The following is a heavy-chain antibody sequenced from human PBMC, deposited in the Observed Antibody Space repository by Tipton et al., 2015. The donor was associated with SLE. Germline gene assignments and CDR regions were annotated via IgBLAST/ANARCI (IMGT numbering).Heavy chain of an antibody. CDR2: IYTSGST. CDR3: AAGAVAGSDY. J-gene: IGHJ4*02. V-gene: IGHV4-4*09. D-gene: IGHD6-19*01. Sequence: LRLSCAVYGGSFSGYYWSWIRQPAGKGLEWIGYIYTSGSTNYNPSLKSRVTISVDTSKNQFSLKLSSVTAADTAVYYCAAGAVAGSDYWGQGTLVTVSS. CDR1: GGSFSGYY.